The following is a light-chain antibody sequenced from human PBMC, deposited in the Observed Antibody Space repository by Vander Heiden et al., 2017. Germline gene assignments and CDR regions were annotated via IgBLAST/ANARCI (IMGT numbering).Light chain of an antibody. CDR3: QQFNSYPLT. CDR2: DAS. V-gene: IGKV1-13*02. J-gene: IGKJ4*01. Sequence: AIQLTQSPSSLSASVGDRVTITCRASQGISSALAWYQQKPGEAPKLLIYDASSLESGVPSRFSGSGSGTDFTLTISSLQPEDFATYYCQQFNSYPLTFGGGTKVENK. CDR1: QGISSA.